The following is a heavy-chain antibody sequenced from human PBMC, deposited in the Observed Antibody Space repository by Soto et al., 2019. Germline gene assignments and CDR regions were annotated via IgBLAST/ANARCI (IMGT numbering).Heavy chain of an antibody. J-gene: IGHJ4*02. D-gene: IGHD3-16*01. CDR1: GGSVSSNW. V-gene: IGHV4-4*02. CDR3: ARERTGGFSLGY. CDR2: IHHDGGT. Sequence: QVQLQESGPGLVKPSETLSLTCTVSGGSVSSNWWSWVRQPPGKGLEWIGEIHHDGGTNYNTSLKSRVRISLDNSKNQVSLEVTSVTAADTALYYCARERTGGFSLGYWGQGTLVTVSS.